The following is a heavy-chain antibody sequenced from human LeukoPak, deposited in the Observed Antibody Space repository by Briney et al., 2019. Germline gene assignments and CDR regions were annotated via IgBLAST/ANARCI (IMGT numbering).Heavy chain of an antibody. CDR1: GGSISSYY. J-gene: IGHJ4*02. CDR3: AKGLYGSGSYVDY. V-gene: IGHV4-59*01. D-gene: IGHD3-10*01. CDR2: IYYSGST. Sequence: SETLSLTCTVSGGSISSYYWSWIRQPPGKGLEWIGYIYYSGSTNYNPSLKSRVTISVDTSKNQFSLKLSSVTAADTAVYYCAKGLYGSGSYVDYWGQGTLVNVSS.